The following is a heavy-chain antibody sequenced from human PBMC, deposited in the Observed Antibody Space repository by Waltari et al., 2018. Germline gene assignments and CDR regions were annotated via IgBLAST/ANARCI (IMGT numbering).Heavy chain of an antibody. CDR1: GGSISSYY. CDR2: IYYSGST. V-gene: IGHV4-59*01. J-gene: IGHJ5*02. CDR3: ASGSIAAAGIWWFDP. Sequence: QVQLQESGPGLVKPSETLSLTCTVSGGSISSYYWSWIRQPPGKGLEWIGYIYYSGSTSPTPSLKSRVTISVDTSKNQFSLKLSSVTAADTAVYYGASGSIAAAGIWWFDPWGQGTLVTVSS. D-gene: IGHD6-13*01.